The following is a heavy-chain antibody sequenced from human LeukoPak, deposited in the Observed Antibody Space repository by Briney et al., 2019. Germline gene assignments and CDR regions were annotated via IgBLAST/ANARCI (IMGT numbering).Heavy chain of an antibody. V-gene: IGHV4-34*01. CDR1: GGSFSGYY. CDR3: AGKFDP. J-gene: IGHJ5*02. Sequence: PSETLSLTCAVYGGSFSGYYWSWIRQPPGEGLEWIGEINHSGSTNYNPSLKSRVTISVDTSKNQFSLKLSSVTAADTAVYYCAGKFDPWGQGTLVTVSS. CDR2: INHSGST.